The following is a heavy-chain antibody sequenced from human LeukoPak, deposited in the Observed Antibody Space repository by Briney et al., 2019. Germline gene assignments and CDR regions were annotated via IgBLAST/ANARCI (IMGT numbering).Heavy chain of an antibody. D-gene: IGHD1-26*01. CDR2: INHSGST. CDR3: ARHRRGSYYSYYYYYMDV. V-gene: IGHV4-34*01. Sequence: PSETLSLTCAVYGGSFSGYYWSWIRQPPGKGLEWIGEINHSGSTNHNPSLKSRVTISVDTSKNQFSLKLSSVTAADTAVYYCARHRRGSYYSYYYYYMDVWGKGTTVTISS. CDR1: GGSFSGYY. J-gene: IGHJ6*03.